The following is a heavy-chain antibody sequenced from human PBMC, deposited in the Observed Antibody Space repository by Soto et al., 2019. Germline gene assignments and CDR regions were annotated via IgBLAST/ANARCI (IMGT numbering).Heavy chain of an antibody. Sequence: GGSLRLSCAASGLTFDDYAMNWVRQAPGKGLEWVSRISWDGTTTDYADSVKGRFTISRDNRKNSLYLQMNSLRTEDTALYYCAKGGFWSSSYYLFGPWGQGTLVTVSS. CDR3: AKGGFWSSSYYLFGP. J-gene: IGHJ5*02. V-gene: IGHV3-43*01. CDR2: ISWDGTTT. D-gene: IGHD3-3*01. CDR1: GLTFDDYA.